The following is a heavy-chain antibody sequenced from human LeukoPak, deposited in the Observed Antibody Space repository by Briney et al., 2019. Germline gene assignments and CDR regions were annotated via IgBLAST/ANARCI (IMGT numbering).Heavy chain of an antibody. CDR3: ARGIREWELLPNYFDY. J-gene: IGHJ4*02. D-gene: IGHD1-26*01. V-gene: IGHV4-31*03. CDR2: IYYSGST. CDR1: GGSISSGGYY. Sequence: SETLSLTCTVSGGSISSGGYYWSWIRQHPGKGLEWIGYIYYSGSTYYNPSLKSRVTISVDTSKNQFSLKLSSVTAADTAVYYCARGIREWELLPNYFDYWGQGTLVTVSS.